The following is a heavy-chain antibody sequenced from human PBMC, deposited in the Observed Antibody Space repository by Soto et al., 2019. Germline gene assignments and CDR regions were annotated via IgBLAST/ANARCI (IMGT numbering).Heavy chain of an antibody. Sequence: PGGSLRLSCSASGFTFSSYAMHWVRQAPGKGLEYVSAISSIGRSAYYADSVKGRFTMSRDNSKNILYLQMNNLRAEDTAVYYCAKDPVEGVPYWGQGTLVTVSS. CDR1: GFTFSSYA. J-gene: IGHJ4*02. V-gene: IGHV3-64*04. D-gene: IGHD1-26*01. CDR3: AKDPVEGVPY. CDR2: ISSIGRSA.